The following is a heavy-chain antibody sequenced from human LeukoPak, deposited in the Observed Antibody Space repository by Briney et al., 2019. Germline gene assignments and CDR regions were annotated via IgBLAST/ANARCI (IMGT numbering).Heavy chain of an antibody. CDR1: GFSLTTGSVG. CDR2: LYGNDDK. J-gene: IGHJ4*02. D-gene: IGHD3-10*01. CDR3: AHDSPGYYGLDY. Sequence: SGHTLVNPTQTLTLTCTFSGFSLTTGSVGVGWIRHPPGKALEWLALLYGNDDKRYSPSLKSRLTITKDTSKSHVVPTMTNMDPVDTATYYCAHDSPGYYGLDYWGQGALVTVSS. V-gene: IGHV2-5*01.